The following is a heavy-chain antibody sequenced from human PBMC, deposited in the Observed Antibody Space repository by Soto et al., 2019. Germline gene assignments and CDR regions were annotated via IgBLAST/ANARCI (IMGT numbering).Heavy chain of an antibody. CDR1: GGSISSGGYY. V-gene: IGHV4-31*01. D-gene: IGHD3-3*01. Sequence: SETLSLTCTVSGGSISSGGYYWSWIRQHPGKGLEWIGYIYYSGSTYYNPSLKSLVTISVDTSKNQFSLKLSSVTAADTAVYYCARGEITIFGVVIDTTIDYGMDVWGQGTTVTVSS. CDR2: IYYSGST. J-gene: IGHJ6*02. CDR3: ARGEITIFGVVIDTTIDYGMDV.